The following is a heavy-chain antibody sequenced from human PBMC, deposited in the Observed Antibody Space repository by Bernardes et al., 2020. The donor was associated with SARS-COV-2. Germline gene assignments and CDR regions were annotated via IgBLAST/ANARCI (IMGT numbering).Heavy chain of an antibody. CDR2: IYYSGST. CDR3: ARAVTYDI. J-gene: IGHJ3*02. D-gene: IGHD6-19*01. CDR1: GGSIRSYY. Sequence: LTLTCTVSGGSIRSYYWSWIRQPPGPGLAWIGYIYYSGSTNYNPSLKSRVTISVDTSKNQFSLKLSSVTAADTAVYYCARAVTYDIWGQGTMVTVSS. V-gene: IGHV4-59*01.